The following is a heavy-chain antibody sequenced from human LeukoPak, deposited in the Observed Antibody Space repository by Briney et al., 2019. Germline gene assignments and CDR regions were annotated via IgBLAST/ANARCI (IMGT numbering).Heavy chain of an antibody. CDR3: ARWRKVEATRYYYYGMDA. J-gene: IGHJ6*02. V-gene: IGHV1-8*01. CDR2: MNPNSGNT. Sequence: ASVKVSCKASGYTFTSYDINWVRQATGQGLEWMGWMNPNSGNTGYAQKFQGRVTMTRNTSISTAYMELSSLRSEDTAVYYCARWRKVEATRYYYYGMDAWGQGTTVTVSS. CDR1: GYTFTSYD. D-gene: IGHD1-26*01.